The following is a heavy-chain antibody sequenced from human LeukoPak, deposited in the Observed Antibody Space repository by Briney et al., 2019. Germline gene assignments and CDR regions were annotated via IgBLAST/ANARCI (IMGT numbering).Heavy chain of an antibody. D-gene: IGHD2-15*01. V-gene: IGHV3-23*01. CDR3: AKQLGYCSDGSCYFPY. CDR1: GFTFSSSA. J-gene: IGHJ4*02. CDR2: ISNNGGYT. Sequence: LPGGSLRLSCAASGFTFSSSAMSWVRQAPGKGLEWVSAISNNGGYTYYADSVQGRFTISRDNSKSTLCLQMNSLRAEDTAVYYCAKQLGYCSDGSCYFPYWGQGTPVTVSS.